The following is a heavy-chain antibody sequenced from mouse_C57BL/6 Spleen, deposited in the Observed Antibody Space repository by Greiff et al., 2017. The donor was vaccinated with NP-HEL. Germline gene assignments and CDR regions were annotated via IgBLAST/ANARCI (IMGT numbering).Heavy chain of an antibody. J-gene: IGHJ3*01. V-gene: IGHV1-82*01. Sequence: QVQLKESGPELVKPGASVKISCKASGYAFSSSWMNWVKQRPGKGLEWIGRIYPGDGDTNYNGKFKGKATLTADKSSSTAYMQLSSLTSEDSAVEFCARDYGSSYGADWGQGTLVTVSA. CDR1: GYAFSSSW. CDR2: IYPGDGDT. CDR3: ARDYGSSYGAD. D-gene: IGHD1-1*01.